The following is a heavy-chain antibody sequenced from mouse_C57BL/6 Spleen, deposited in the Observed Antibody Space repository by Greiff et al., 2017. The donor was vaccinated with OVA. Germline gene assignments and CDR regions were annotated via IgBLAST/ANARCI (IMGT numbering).Heavy chain of an antibody. Sequence: QVQLQQPGAELVKPGASVKLSCKASGYTFTSYWMQWVKQRPGQGLEWIGEIDPSDSYTNYNQKFKSKATLTVDTSSSTAYMQLSSLTSEDSAVYYCARYGSSAYWGQGTLVTVSA. J-gene: IGHJ3*01. V-gene: IGHV1-50*01. CDR3: ARYGSSAY. CDR2: IDPSDSYT. CDR1: GYTFTSYW. D-gene: IGHD1-1*01.